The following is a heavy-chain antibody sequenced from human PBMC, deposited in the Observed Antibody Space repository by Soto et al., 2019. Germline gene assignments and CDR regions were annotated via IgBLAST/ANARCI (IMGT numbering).Heavy chain of an antibody. CDR2: ISYDGSNK. Sequence: QVQLVESGGGVVQPGRSLRLSCVASGFTFSSFGMSWVRQAPGKGLEWVAGISYDGSNKYYVDSVKGRFTISRDNSKNTLNLEMSSLRPEDTAVYYCAKDRGVAPYFHYWGQGALVTVSS. CDR3: AKDRGVAPYFHY. D-gene: IGHD3-10*01. J-gene: IGHJ4*02. CDR1: GFTFSSFG. V-gene: IGHV3-30*18.